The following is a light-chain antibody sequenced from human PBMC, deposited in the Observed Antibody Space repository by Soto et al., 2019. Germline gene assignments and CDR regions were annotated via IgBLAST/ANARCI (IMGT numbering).Light chain of an antibody. CDR1: QSVYSNY. CDR3: QQYDTSPCT. CDR2: GAS. J-gene: IGKJ3*01. Sequence: EIVLTQSPGTLSLSPGERATLSCRASQSVYSNYLAWYQQKPGQTPRLLIYGASSRATGIPDRFSGSGSVTDFTLNISRLETEDFAVYYCQQYDTSPCTFGPGTRVDVK. V-gene: IGKV3-20*01.